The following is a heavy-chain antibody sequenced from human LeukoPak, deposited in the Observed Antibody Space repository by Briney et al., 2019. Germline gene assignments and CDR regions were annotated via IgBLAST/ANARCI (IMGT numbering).Heavy chain of an antibody. CDR3: ARAGPNPRTAGLRN. CDR2: IKQDGTEK. D-gene: IGHD1-14*01. Sequence: GGSLRLSCAASGFTLSSYWMSWVRQAPGKGLEWVANIKQDGTEKYYVDSVKGRFTISRDNAKNLLYLQMNSLRAEDTAVYYCARAGPNPRTAGLRNWGQGTLVTVSS. CDR1: GFTLSSYW. V-gene: IGHV3-7*01. J-gene: IGHJ4*02.